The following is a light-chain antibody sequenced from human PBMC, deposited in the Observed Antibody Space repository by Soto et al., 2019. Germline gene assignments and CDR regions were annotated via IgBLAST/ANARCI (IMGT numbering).Light chain of an antibody. V-gene: IGKV3-15*01. Sequence: EIVLTQSPATLSVSPGNRATLSCRASQSVNSDLAWYQQKPGQAPRLLIYGASTRATGTPTRFSGSGSGTEFTLTLRSLQSEDFAVYFCQQYNNWPPYTFGQGTKLEIK. CDR2: GAS. CDR1: QSVNSD. CDR3: QQYNNWPPYT. J-gene: IGKJ2*01.